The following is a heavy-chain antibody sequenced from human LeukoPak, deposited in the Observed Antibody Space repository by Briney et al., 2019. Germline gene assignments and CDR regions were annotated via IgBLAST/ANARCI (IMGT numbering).Heavy chain of an antibody. CDR1: GFTVSSNE. Sequence: GGSLRLSCAASGFTVSSNEMSWVRQAPGKGLEWVSSISGGSTYYADSRKGRFTISRDNSKNTLHLQMNSLRAEDTAVYYCAKDLTRHIVVVTATGIDYWGQGTLVTVSS. CDR2: ISGGST. J-gene: IGHJ4*02. CDR3: AKDLTRHIVVVTATGIDY. D-gene: IGHD2-21*02. V-gene: IGHV3-38-3*01.